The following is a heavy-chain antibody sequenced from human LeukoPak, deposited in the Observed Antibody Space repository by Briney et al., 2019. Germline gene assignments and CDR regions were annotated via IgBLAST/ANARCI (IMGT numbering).Heavy chain of an antibody. V-gene: IGHV4-39*07. Sequence: SETLSLTCTVSGGSVSSSSYYWGWIRQPPGKGLEWIGSISYSGTNYNNPSLKSRVTMSVDTSKNHFSLNLDSVTAADTAVYYCARDVRRSSSSANSYYYYMDVWGKGTTVTVSS. J-gene: IGHJ6*03. D-gene: IGHD6-6*01. CDR2: ISYSGTN. CDR3: ARDVRRSSSSANSYYYYMDV. CDR1: GGSVSSSSYY.